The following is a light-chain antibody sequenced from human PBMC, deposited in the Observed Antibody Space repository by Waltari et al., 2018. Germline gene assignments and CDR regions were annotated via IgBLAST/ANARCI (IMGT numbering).Light chain of an antibody. CDR3: CSYTRSSTYV. Sequence: QSALPQPASVSGSPGQSITISCTGTRSDIGTYHYLSWYQQYPGKAPKLMIYDVKKRPSGVSDRFSGSKSGNTASLTISGLQAEDEADYYCCSYTRSSTYVFGTGTQVTVL. CDR1: RSDIGTYHY. J-gene: IGLJ1*01. CDR2: DVK. V-gene: IGLV2-14*01.